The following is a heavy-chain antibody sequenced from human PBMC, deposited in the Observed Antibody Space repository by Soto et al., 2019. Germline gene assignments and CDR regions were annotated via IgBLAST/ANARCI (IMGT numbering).Heavy chain of an antibody. Sequence: QVELVESGGGLVKPGGSLRLSCAASGFTFSDHFMTWIRQSPGKGLEWVSYISMKSITTNYADSVNGRFTISRDNAKKSLFLQMDNVRVEDTAVYYCARGGRNHPSLNIDYWGQGTLVTVSS. CDR3: ARGGRNHPSLNIDY. V-gene: IGHV3-11*06. CDR2: ISMKSITT. J-gene: IGHJ4*02. CDR1: GFTFSDHF. D-gene: IGHD2-2*01.